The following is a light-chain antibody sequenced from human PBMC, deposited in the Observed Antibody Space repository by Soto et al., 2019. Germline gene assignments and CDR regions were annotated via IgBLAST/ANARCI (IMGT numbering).Light chain of an antibody. J-gene: IGLJ3*02. CDR2: SND. CDR3: AAWDDSLNGWV. V-gene: IGLV1-44*01. Sequence: QSVLTQAPSASGTPGQRVTISCSGSSSNIGSNTVTWYQQVPGTAPKLLIYSNDQRPSGVPDRFSGSKSGTSASLAIAGLQSEDEADYYCAAWDDSLNGWVFGGGTKLDRP. CDR1: SSNIGSNT.